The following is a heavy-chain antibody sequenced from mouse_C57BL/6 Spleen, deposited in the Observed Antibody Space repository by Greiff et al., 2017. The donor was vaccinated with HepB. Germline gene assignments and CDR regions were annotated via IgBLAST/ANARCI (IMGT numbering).Heavy chain of an antibody. V-gene: IGHV1-50*01. J-gene: IGHJ3*01. Sequence: QVQLQQPGAELVKPGASVKLSCKASGYTFTSYWMQWVKQRPGQGLEWIGEIDPSDSYTNYNQKFKGKATLTVETSSSTAYMQLSSLTSEDSAVYYCAKGEVRRGFAYWGQGTLVTVSS. CDR1: GYTFTSYW. CDR2: IDPSDSYT. CDR3: AKGEVRRGFAY. D-gene: IGHD2-2*01.